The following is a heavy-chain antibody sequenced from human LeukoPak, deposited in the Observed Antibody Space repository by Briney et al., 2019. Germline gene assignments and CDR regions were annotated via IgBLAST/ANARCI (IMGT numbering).Heavy chain of an antibody. CDR3: ARRMAAGGFFYVFDI. V-gene: IGHV4-4*07. Sequence: SETLSLTCSVFGGSISSYYWSWLRQPAGKGLEWIGRIYSSGSTNYNPSLKSRVTMSVDTSKNQFSLKLSSVTAADTAVYYCARRMAAGGFFYVFDIWGQGTMVTVSS. J-gene: IGHJ3*02. D-gene: IGHD6-13*01. CDR1: GGSISSYY. CDR2: IYSSGST.